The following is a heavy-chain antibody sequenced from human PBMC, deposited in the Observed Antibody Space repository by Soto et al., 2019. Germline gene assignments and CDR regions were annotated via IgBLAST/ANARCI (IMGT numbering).Heavy chain of an antibody. CDR1: GFMFSSAR. CDR2: IKSKTDGGAR. Sequence: EVQLVESGGDLVEPGGSIRLSCVTSGFMFSSARMSWVRQAPGKGLEWVGRIKSKTDGGARDYAAPVNGRFSISRDDSKSTLYLQMNSLRAEDTALYYCVEGWNDFWGQGTLVTVSS. J-gene: IGHJ4*02. D-gene: IGHD1-1*01. V-gene: IGHV3-15*01. CDR3: VEGWNDF.